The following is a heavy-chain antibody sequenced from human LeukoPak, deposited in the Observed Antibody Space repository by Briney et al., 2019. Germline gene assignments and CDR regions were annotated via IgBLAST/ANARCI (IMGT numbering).Heavy chain of an antibody. D-gene: IGHD3-10*01. CDR2: INAGSGNT. Sequence: ASVKVSCKASGYTFTSYAMHWVRQARGQRREWMGWINAGSGNTKYSQKFQGRVTITRDTSASTAYMELSSLRSEDTAVYYCARKPYYYGSGSYFDYWGQGTLVTVSS. CDR1: GYTFTSYA. CDR3: ARKPYYYGSGSYFDY. J-gene: IGHJ4*02. V-gene: IGHV1-3*01.